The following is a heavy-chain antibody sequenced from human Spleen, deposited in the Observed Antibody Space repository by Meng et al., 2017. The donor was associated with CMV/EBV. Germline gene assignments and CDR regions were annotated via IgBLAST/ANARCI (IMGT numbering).Heavy chain of an antibody. D-gene: IGHD4-17*01. CDR2: VSPYNGNT. J-gene: IGHJ6*02. CDR3: ASVWGPNDYDDSAAGYHYYAMDV. CDR1: GYTFTTYS. Sequence: ASVKVSCKSSGYTFTTYSISWLRQAHGQGLEWMGWVSPYNGNTKYAQKVQARVTMTTDTSTGTAYMELRSLRSDDTAVYFCASVWGPNDYDDSAAGYHYYAMDVWGQGTTVTVSS. V-gene: IGHV1-18*01.